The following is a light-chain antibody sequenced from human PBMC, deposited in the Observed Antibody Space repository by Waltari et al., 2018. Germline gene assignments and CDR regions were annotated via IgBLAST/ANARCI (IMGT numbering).Light chain of an antibody. Sequence: SGAPGQRVTISCTGTRSNIGAGYEIHWYHQFPGTAPKLLIYGNNYRPSGVPDRFSGSKSGTSGSLAITGLQAEDEADYYRQCYDTTLDGWVFGGGTRLTVL. V-gene: IGLV1-40*01. CDR2: GNN. CDR3: QCYDTTLDGWV. J-gene: IGLJ3*02. CDR1: RSNIGAGYE.